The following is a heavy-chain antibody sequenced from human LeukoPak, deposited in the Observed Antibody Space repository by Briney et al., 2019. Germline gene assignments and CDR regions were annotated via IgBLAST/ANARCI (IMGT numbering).Heavy chain of an antibody. D-gene: IGHD2-2*01. Sequence: PGGSLRLSCAVSGFTFNSYSMNWVRQAPGKGLEWVSYISSSSNTIYYADSEKGRFTISRDNAKNSLYLQLNSLRAEHTAVYYCAPGYCTSTSCSHYFEHWGQGTLVTVSS. CDR1: GFTFNSYS. V-gene: IGHV3-48*01. CDR3: APGYCTSTSCSHYFEH. CDR2: ISSSSNTI. J-gene: IGHJ4*02.